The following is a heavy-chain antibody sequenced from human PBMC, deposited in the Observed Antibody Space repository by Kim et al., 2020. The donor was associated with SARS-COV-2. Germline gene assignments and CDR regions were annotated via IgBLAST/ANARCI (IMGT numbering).Heavy chain of an antibody. J-gene: IGHJ4*02. D-gene: IGHD3-3*01. Sequence: SETLSLTCTVSRVSISNYYWSWIRQPPGKGLEWIGYSYYSGSTNYHPSLKSRVTISVDTSKNQFSLKLTSVTSADTAVYYCARGGVNWTFDYWGQGILVT. CDR2: SYYSGST. CDR3: ARGGVNWTFDY. CDR1: RVSISNYY. V-gene: IGHV4-59*13.